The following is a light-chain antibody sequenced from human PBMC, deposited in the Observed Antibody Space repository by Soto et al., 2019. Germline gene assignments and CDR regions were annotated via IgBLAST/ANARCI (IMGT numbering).Light chain of an antibody. Sequence: EIVLTQSPATLSLSPGERATLSCRASQSVSSYLAGYQQKPGQAPSRLIYDASNRATGIPARFSGSGSGTDFTVTISSLEPEDFAVYYCQQRSNLITFGQGTRREIK. J-gene: IGKJ5*01. V-gene: IGKV3-11*01. CDR1: QSVSSY. CDR3: QQRSNLIT. CDR2: DAS.